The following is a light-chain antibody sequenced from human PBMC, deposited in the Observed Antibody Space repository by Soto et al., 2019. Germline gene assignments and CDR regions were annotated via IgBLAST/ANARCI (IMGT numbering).Light chain of an antibody. CDR2: KIS. CDR3: MQGTLWPWT. Sequence: DVVMTQSPLSLPVTLGQPASISCSSSQILVDRDGNTYFNWYQRRPGQPPRRLIYKISYRDSGVADRFSGSGSGTYFTLKISRVEAEDVGFYYCMQGTLWPWTFGQGTKVDSK. CDR1: QILVDRDGNTY. V-gene: IGKV2-30*01. J-gene: IGKJ1*01.